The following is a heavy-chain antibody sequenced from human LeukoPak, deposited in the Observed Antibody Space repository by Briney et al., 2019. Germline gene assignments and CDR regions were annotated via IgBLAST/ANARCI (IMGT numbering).Heavy chain of an antibody. V-gene: IGHV3-33*01. Sequence: PGTPLRLSCTESGFSFSAYGMHWVRQAPGKGLEGVAVIWYDGTSKYYADSVKGRFTISRDNSKNTLYLQMNSLRVEDTAVYYCARDFGYGHDYWGQGTLVTVSS. CDR2: IWYDGTSK. CDR3: ARDFGYGHDY. D-gene: IGHD5-18*01. J-gene: IGHJ4*02. CDR1: GFSFSAYG.